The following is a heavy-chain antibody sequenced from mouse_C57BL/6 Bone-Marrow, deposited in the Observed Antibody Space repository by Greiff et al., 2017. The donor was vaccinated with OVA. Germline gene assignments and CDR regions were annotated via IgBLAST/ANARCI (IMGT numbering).Heavy chain of an antibody. D-gene: IGHD2-2*01. J-gene: IGHJ4*01. CDR3: AREGLRRRGYAMDY. V-gene: IGHV1-69*01. CDR1: GYTFTSYW. Sequence: QVQLQQPGAELVMPGASVKLSCKASGYTFTSYWMHWVKQRPGQGLEWIGGIDPSDSYTNYNQKFKGKSTLTVDKSSSTAYMQLSSLTSEDSAVYYCAREGLRRRGYAMDYWGQGTSVTVSS. CDR2: IDPSDSYT.